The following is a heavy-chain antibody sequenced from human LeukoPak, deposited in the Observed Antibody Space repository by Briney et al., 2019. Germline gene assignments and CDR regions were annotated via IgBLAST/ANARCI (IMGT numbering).Heavy chain of an antibody. Sequence: ASVKVSCKVSGYTLTELSMRWVRQAPGKGLEWMGGFDPEDGETIYAQKFQGRVTMTEDTSTDTAYMELSSLRSEDTAVYYCATSAYDSSGYYFWGQGTLVTVSS. D-gene: IGHD3-22*01. CDR3: ATSAYDSSGYYF. CDR2: FDPEDGET. J-gene: IGHJ4*02. V-gene: IGHV1-24*01. CDR1: GYTLTELS.